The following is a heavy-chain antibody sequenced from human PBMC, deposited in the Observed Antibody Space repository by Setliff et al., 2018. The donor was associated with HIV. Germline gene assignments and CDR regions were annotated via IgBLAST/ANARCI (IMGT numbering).Heavy chain of an antibody. Sequence: SETLSLTCAVYGGSLSGYHWSWIRQSPGKGLEWIGEINHSGSTNYNPSLKSRVIISIDTSKKQFSLKLTSVTATDTAIYYCALRSPGGPRDSTWGSHRYDAFDTWGQGTAVTVSS. CDR3: ALRSPGGPRDSTWGSHRYDAFDT. V-gene: IGHV4-34*01. J-gene: IGHJ3*02. CDR1: GGSLSGYH. D-gene: IGHD3-16*02. CDR2: INHSGST.